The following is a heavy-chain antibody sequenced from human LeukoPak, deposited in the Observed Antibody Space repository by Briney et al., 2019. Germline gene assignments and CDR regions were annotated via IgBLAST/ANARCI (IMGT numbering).Heavy chain of an antibody. V-gene: IGHV1-46*01. J-gene: IGHJ4*02. CDR2: INPSCGST. CDR3: ARPEYYDREYYFDY. CDR1: GYTFTSYY. Sequence: ASVTVSFKASGYTFTSYYMHWVRQAPGQGLAWMGIINPSCGSTSYSQKFQGRVTMTRDTSTSTDYMELSGLKSEDTAGYCCARPEYYDREYYFDYWGRGTMVTVSS. D-gene: IGHD3-22*01.